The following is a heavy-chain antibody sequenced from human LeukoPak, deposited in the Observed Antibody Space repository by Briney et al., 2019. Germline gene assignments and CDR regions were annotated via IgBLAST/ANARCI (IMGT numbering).Heavy chain of an antibody. V-gene: IGHV4-31*03. D-gene: IGHD2-2*01. CDR2: IYYSGST. CDR3: ARGGAIGRYCSSTSCTNWFDP. Sequence: SETLSLTCTVSGGSISSGGYYWSWIRQHPGKGLEWIGYIYYSGSTYYNPSLKSRVTISVDTSKNQCSLKLSSVTAADTAVYYCARGGAIGRYCSSTSCTNWFDPWGQGTLVTVSS. J-gene: IGHJ5*02. CDR1: GGSISSGGYY.